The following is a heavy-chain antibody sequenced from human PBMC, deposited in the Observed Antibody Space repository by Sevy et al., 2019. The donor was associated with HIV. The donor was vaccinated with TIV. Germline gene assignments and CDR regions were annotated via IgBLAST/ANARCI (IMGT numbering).Heavy chain of an antibody. V-gene: IGHV4-34*01. J-gene: IGHJ3*02. Sequence: SETLSLTCAVYGGSFSGYYWSWIRQPPGKGLEWIGEINHSGSTNYNPSLKSRVTISVDTSKNQFSLKLSSVTAADTAVYYCARATGYCSGGSCYSAFDIWGQGTMVTVSS. CDR3: ARATGYCSGGSCYSAFDI. CDR1: GGSFSGYY. CDR2: INHSGST. D-gene: IGHD2-15*01.